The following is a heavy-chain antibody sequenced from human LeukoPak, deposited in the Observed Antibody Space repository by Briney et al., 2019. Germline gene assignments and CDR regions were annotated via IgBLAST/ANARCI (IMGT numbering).Heavy chain of an antibody. CDR3: ARGLGSSWHYYYYYMDV. Sequence: PSQTLSLTCTVSGGSISTGSYCWSWIRQPAGKGLEWIGHIYTSGNTNYNPSLKSRVTISVDTSKNQFSLKLSSVTAADTAVYYCARGLGSSWHYYYYYMDVWGKGTTVTVSS. CDR1: GGSISTGSYC. J-gene: IGHJ6*03. D-gene: IGHD6-13*01. V-gene: IGHV4-61*09. CDR2: IYTSGNT.